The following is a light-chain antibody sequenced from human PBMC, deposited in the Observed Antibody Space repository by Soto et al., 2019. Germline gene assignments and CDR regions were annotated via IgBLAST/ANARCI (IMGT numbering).Light chain of an antibody. CDR2: DGS. CDR1: QSFRSW. Sequence: DIQMTQFPSTLSASVGDRVTITCRASQSFRSWLAWYQQKPGKAPKLLIYDGSSLQSGVPSGFSGSGSGTEFTLTINSLQPDDFATYYCQQYSAYPYTFGQGTKVETK. V-gene: IGKV1-5*01. CDR3: QQYSAYPYT. J-gene: IGKJ2*01.